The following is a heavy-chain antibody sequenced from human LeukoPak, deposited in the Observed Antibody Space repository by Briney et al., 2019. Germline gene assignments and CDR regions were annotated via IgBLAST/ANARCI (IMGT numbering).Heavy chain of an antibody. Sequence: PSETLSLTCAVSGVSLSGYYWGWIRQPPGKGVEWIGSIYYSGSTYYNPSLKSRVTISVDTSKNQFSLKLSSVTAADTAVYYCARMGVVGATISVVAFDIWGQGTMVTVSS. CDR2: IYYSGST. CDR1: GVSLSGYY. D-gene: IGHD1-26*01. V-gene: IGHV4-39*01. CDR3: ARMGVVGATISVVAFDI. J-gene: IGHJ3*02.